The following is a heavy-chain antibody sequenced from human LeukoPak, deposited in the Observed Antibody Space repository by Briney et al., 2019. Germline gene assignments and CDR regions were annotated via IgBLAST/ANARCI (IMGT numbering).Heavy chain of an antibody. J-gene: IGHJ3*02. D-gene: IGHD1-26*01. V-gene: IGHV4-4*02. CDR3: ARFMGSAFDI. Sequence: SETLSLTCAVSGGSISSNNWWSWVRQPPGKGLEWIGEIYHSGSTNYNPSLKSRVTISVDTSKNQFSLKLSSVTAADTAVYYCARFMGSAFDIWGQGTMVTVSS. CDR1: GGSISSNNW. CDR2: IYHSGST.